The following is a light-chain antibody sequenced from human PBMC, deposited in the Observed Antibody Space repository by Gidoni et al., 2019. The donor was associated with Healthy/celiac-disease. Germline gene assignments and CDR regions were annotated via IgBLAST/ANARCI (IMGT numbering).Light chain of an antibody. CDR1: QSVSSSY. J-gene: IGKJ5*01. V-gene: IGKV3-20*01. Sequence: EIVLKQSPGTLSLSPGERATLSCRASQSVSSSYLAWYQQKPGQAPRLLIYGASSRATGIPDRFSGSGSGTDFTLTISRLDPEDFAVYYCQQYGSSPRTFGQGTRLEIK. CDR2: GAS. CDR3: QQYGSSPRT.